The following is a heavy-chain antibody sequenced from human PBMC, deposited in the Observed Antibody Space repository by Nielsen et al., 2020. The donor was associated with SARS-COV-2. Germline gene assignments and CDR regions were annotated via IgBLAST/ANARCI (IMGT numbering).Heavy chain of an antibody. J-gene: IGHJ6*03. Sequence: ASVKVSCKVSGYRLSEIGMHWVRQGPGKGLEWMGGFDAENGGTVFAQKFQGRVSMTEDTSTDTAYMELSSLTSEDTAIYYCATPSRPGYYYYYMDVWGKGTTVTVSS. D-gene: IGHD6-6*01. CDR3: ATPSRPGYYYYYMDV. V-gene: IGHV1-24*01. CDR1: GYRLSEIG. CDR2: FDAENGGT.